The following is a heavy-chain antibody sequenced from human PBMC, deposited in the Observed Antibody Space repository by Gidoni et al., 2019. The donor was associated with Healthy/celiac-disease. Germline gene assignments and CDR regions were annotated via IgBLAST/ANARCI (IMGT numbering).Heavy chain of an antibody. Sequence: QVQLQASGPGLVQPSEILALTCTVSGCSISRSYWSWIRQPAGKGLKWIGRIYTSGSTNYNPSLKSRVTMSVDTSKNQFSLKLSSVTAADTAVYYCARNYGDYTPAGWGQGTLVTVSS. J-gene: IGHJ4*02. D-gene: IGHD4-17*01. CDR3: ARNYGDYTPAG. CDR2: IYTSGST. V-gene: IGHV4-4*07. CDR1: GCSISRSY.